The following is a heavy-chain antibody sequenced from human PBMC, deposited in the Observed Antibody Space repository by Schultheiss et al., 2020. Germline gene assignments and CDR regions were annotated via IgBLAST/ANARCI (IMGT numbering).Heavy chain of an antibody. CDR3: AKDSEVNVDTAMVEDY. CDR1: GFTFSSYG. CDR2: IRYDGSNK. J-gene: IGHJ4*02. Sequence: GESLKISCAASGFTFSSYGMHWVRQAPGKGLEWVAFIRYDGSNKYYADSVKGRFTISRDNSKNTLYLQMNSLRAEDTAVYYCAKDSEVNVDTAMVEDYWGQGTLVTVSS. V-gene: IGHV3-30*02. D-gene: IGHD5-18*01.